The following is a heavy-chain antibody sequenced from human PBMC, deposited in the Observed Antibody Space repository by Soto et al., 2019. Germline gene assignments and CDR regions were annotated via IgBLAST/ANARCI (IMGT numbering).Heavy chain of an antibody. J-gene: IGHJ6*02. CDR3: ARYTVTNRNYYYGMDV. D-gene: IGHD4-17*01. Sequence: GSLRLSCAASGFTFSSYAMSWVRQAPGKGLEWVSAISGSGGSTYYADSVKGRFTISRDNSKNTLYLQMNSLRAEDTAVYYCARYTVTNRNYYYGMDVWGQGTTVTVSS. CDR2: ISGSGGST. CDR1: GFTFSSYA. V-gene: IGHV3-23*01.